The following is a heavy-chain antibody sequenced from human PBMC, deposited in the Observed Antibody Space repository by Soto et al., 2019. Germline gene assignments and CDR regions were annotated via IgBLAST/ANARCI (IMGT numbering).Heavy chain of an antibody. CDR2: IIPIFGTA. D-gene: IGHD3-22*01. J-gene: IGHJ3*02. Sequence: SVKVSCKASGGTFSSYAISWVRQAPGQGLEWMGGIIPIFGTANYAQKFQGRVTITADKSTSTAYMELSSLRSEDTAVYYCARLAYYYDSSGYLFDIWGQGTMVPVSS. CDR1: GGTFSSYA. V-gene: IGHV1-69*06. CDR3: ARLAYYYDSSGYLFDI.